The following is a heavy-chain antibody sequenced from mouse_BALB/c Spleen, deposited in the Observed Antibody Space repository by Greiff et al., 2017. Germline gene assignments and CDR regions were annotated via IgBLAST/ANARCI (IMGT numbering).Heavy chain of an antibody. CDR1: GFNIKDTY. Sequence: EVPLQQSGAELVKPGASVKLSCTASGFNIKDTYMHWVKQRPEQGLAWIGRIDPANGNTKYDPKFQGKATITADTSSNTAYLQLSSLTSEDTAVYYCAREDDYRPFAYWGQGTLVTVSA. J-gene: IGHJ3*01. D-gene: IGHD2-4*01. V-gene: IGHV14-3*02. CDR2: IDPANGNT. CDR3: AREDDYRPFAY.